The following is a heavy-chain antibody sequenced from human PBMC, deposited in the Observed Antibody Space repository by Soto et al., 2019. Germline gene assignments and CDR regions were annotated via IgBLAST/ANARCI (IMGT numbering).Heavy chain of an antibody. Sequence: QVQLEESGGGVVQPGRSLRLSCEASGFTCNTYSMHWVRQPPGKGLEWLAAIWYDGTQQYYADSVKGRFIISIDNSKKTLYLEMNSLRAEDTAVYYCARAGGTTVTGLWHFDSWGQVTLVTVSS. CDR2: IWYDGTQQ. D-gene: IGHD4-17*01. CDR3: ARAGGTTVTGLWHFDS. V-gene: IGHV3-33*01. J-gene: IGHJ4*02. CDR1: GFTCNTYS.